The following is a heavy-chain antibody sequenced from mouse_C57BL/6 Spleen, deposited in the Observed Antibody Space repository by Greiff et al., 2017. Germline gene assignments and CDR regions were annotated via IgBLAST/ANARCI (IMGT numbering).Heavy chain of an antibody. V-gene: IGHV1-80*01. CDR2: IYPGDGDT. Sequence: VQGVESGAELVKPGASVKISCKASGYAFSSYWMNWVKQRPGKGLEWIGQIYPGDGDTNYNGKFKGKATLTADKSSSTAYMQLSSLTSEDSAVYCCARGPAGPLYYWGQGTSVTVSS. CDR3: ARGPAGPLYY. D-gene: IGHD6-1*01. J-gene: IGHJ4*01. CDR1: GYAFSSYW.